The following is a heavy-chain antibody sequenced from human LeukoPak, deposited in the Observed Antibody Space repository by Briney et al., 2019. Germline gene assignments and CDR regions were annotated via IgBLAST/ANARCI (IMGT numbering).Heavy chain of an antibody. D-gene: IGHD3-22*01. Sequence: ASVKVSCKASGYTFTSYYMHWVRQAPGQGLEWMGIINPSGGSTSYAQKFQGRVTMTRDTSTSTVYMELSSLRSEDTAVYYCARDASPIRYYDSSTTTFDYWGQGTLVTASS. CDR1: GYTFTSYY. CDR3: ARDASPIRYYDSSTTTFDY. J-gene: IGHJ4*02. CDR2: INPSGGST. V-gene: IGHV1-46*03.